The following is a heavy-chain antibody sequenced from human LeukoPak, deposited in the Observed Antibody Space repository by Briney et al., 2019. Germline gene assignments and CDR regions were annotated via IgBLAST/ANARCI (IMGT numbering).Heavy chain of an antibody. D-gene: IGHD3-10*01. V-gene: IGHV3-48*03. CDR1: GFTFSSYE. CDR2: ISSSGSTI. Sequence: PGGSLRLSCAASGFTFSSYEMNWVRQAPGKGLEWVSYISSSGSTIYYADSVKGRFTISRDNAKNSLYLQMNSLRAEDTAVYYCARGGIWFGEFLTDWFDPWGQGTLVTVSS. CDR3: ARGGIWFGEFLTDWFDP. J-gene: IGHJ5*02.